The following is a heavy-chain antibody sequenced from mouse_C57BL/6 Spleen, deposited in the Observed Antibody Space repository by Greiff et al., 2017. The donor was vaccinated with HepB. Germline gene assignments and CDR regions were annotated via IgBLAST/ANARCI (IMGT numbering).Heavy chain of an antibody. CDR1: GFTFSSYA. CDR2: ISDGGSYT. CDR3: ARALLRYWYFDV. J-gene: IGHJ1*03. D-gene: IGHD1-2*01. Sequence: EVKLVESGGGLVKPGGSLKLSCAASGFTFSSYAMSWVRQTPEKRLEWVATISDGGSYTYYPDNVKGRFTISRDNAKNNLYLQMSHLKSEDTAMYYCARALLRYWYFDVWGTGTTVTVSS. V-gene: IGHV5-4*03.